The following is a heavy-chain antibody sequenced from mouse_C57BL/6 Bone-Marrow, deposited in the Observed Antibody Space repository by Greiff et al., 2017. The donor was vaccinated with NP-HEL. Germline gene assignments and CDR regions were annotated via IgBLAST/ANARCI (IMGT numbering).Heavy chain of an antibody. V-gene: IGHV3-6*01. CDR3: ASGSSFFFDY. CDR2: ISYDGSN. J-gene: IGHJ2*01. D-gene: IGHD1-1*01. Sequence: EVKLMESGPGLVKPSQSLSLTCSVTGYSITSGYYWNWIRQFPGNKLEWMGYISYDGSNNYNPSLKNRISITRDTSKNQFFLKLNSVTTEDTATYYCASGSSFFFDYWGQGTTLTVSS. CDR1: GYSITSGYY.